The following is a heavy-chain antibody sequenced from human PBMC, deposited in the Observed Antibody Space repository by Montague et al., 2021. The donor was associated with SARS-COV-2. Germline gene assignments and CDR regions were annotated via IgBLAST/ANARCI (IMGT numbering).Heavy chain of an antibody. CDR3: ARGDCSGSGCYYYYGMDV. V-gene: IGHV4-34*01. J-gene: IGHJ6*02. CDR2: TNDGGRT. D-gene: IGHD2-15*01. CDR1: GGSFSGYY. Sequence: SETLSLTCAVYGGSFSGYYWSWIRQPPGRGLEWIGETNDGGRTNYNPSLKGRVTISVDTSKNQFSLRLSSVTAAETAVYYCARGDCSGSGCYYYYGMDVWGQGTTVTVSS.